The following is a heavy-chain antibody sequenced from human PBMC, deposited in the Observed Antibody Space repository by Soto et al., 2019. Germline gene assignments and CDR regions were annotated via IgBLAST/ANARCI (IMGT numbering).Heavy chain of an antibody. J-gene: IGHJ6*02. Sequence: QVQLQESGPGLVKPAETLSLTGTVSGGSVSSGRYYWSWIRQPPGKGLERIGYIYYSRSTNYNPSLKSRDTISVDTSKNQFSLKLSSVTAADTAVYYCARCIMVRGADPCYYGMDVWGQGTTVTVSS. CDR2: IYYSRST. D-gene: IGHD3-10*01. CDR1: GGSVSSGRYY. CDR3: ARCIMVRGADPCYYGMDV. V-gene: IGHV4-61*01.